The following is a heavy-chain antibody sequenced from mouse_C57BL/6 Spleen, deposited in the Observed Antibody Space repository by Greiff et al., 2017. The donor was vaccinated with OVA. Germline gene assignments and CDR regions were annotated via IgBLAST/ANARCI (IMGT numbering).Heavy chain of an antibody. J-gene: IGHJ1*03. CDR2: ISSGSSTI. Sequence: DVKLQESGGGLVKPGGSLKLSCAASGFTFSDYGMHWVRQAPEKGLEWVAYISSGSSTIYYADTVKGRFTISRDNAKNTLFLQMTSLRSEDTAMYYCARPVGYFDVWGTGTTVTVSS. V-gene: IGHV5-17*01. CDR1: GFTFSDYG. CDR3: ARPVGYFDV.